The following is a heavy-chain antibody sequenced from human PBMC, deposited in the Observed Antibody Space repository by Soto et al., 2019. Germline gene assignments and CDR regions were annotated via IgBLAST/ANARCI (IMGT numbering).Heavy chain of an antibody. CDR3: VAKLPSSGWYGN. J-gene: IGHJ4*02. CDR1: RFTFSSYW. CDR2: INSDGSST. V-gene: IGHV3-74*01. Sequence: GGSLRLSCAASRFTFSSYWMHWVRQAPWKGLVWVSRINSDGSSTIYADSVKGRCTISRDNAKNTLYLQMNSLRAEDTAVYYCVAKLPSSGWYGNWVQGTLRTVSP. D-gene: IGHD6-19*01.